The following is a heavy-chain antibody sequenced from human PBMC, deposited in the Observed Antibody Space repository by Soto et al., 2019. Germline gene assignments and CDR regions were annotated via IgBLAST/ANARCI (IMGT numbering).Heavy chain of an antibody. D-gene: IGHD3-10*01. J-gene: IGHJ4*02. V-gene: IGHV3-30*03. CDR3: VGAQYYFDY. CDR2: ISYDGSNK. CDR1: GFPFTSYG. Sequence: QVQLVESGGGVVQPGRSLRLSCVASGFPFTSYGMHWVREAPGKGLEWVAVISYDGSNKYYADSVKGRFTISRDNSKKTLYLQMNSLRPEDTALYYCVGAQYYFDYRGQGTLVTVSS.